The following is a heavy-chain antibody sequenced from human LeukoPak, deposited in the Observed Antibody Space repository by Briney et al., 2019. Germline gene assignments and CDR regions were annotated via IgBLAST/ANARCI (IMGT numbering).Heavy chain of an antibody. V-gene: IGHV3-53*01. CDR2: IYSGGST. J-gene: IGHJ4*02. CDR3: AVVITIFGVVTDY. CDR1: GFTFSSYW. D-gene: IGHD3-3*01. Sequence: GGSLRLSCAASGFTFSSYWMSWVRQAPGKGLEWVSVIYSGGSTYYADSVKGRFTISRDNSKNTLYLQMNSLRAEDTAVYYCAVVITIFGVVTDYWGQGTLVTVSS.